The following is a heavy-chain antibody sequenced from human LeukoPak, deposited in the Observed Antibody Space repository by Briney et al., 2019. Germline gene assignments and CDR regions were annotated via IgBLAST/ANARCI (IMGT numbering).Heavy chain of an antibody. CDR2: INHSGDT. CDR1: GGSFSGYY. Sequence: SETLSLTCAVYGGSFSGYYWSWIRQPPGKGLEWIGEINHSGDTNYNPSLKSRVAISVDTSKNQFSLKVSSVTAADTAVYYCARGLRGGGTCSIDYWGQGRLVTVSS. D-gene: IGHD2-15*01. CDR3: ARGLRGGGTCSIDY. V-gene: IGHV4-34*01. J-gene: IGHJ4*02.